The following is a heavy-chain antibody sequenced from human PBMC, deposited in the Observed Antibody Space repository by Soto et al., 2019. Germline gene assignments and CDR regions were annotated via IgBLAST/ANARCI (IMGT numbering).Heavy chain of an antibody. J-gene: IGHJ5*02. D-gene: IGHD2-2*01. CDR3: ARGPVVPAATRYNWFDP. CDR2: ISSSGSTI. CDR1: GFTFSSYE. V-gene: IGHV3-48*03. Sequence: TGGSLRLSCAASGFTFSSYEMNWVRQAPGKGLEWVSYISSSGSTIYYADSVKGRFTISRDNAKNSLYLQMNSLRAEDTAVYYCARGPVVPAATRYNWFDPWGQGTLVTVSS.